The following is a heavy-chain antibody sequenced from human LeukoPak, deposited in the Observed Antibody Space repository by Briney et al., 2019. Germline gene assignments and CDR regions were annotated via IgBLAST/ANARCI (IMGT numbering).Heavy chain of an antibody. CDR3: ARVAEVVVVVAADQDFDY. D-gene: IGHD2-15*01. J-gene: IGHJ4*02. CDR2: ISAYNGNT. CDR1: GYTFTSYG. V-gene: IGHV1-18*01. Sequence: ALVKVSCKASGYTFTSYGISWVRQAPGQGLEWMGWISAYNGNTNYAQKLQGRVTMTTDTSTSTAYMELRSLRSDDTAVYYCARVAEVVVVVAADQDFDYWGQGTLVTVSS.